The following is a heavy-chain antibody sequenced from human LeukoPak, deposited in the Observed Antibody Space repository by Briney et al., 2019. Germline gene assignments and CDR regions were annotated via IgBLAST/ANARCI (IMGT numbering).Heavy chain of an antibody. CDR3: ASTTRKRYSSSWYAYFDY. V-gene: IGHV4-59*12. J-gene: IGHJ4*02. CDR1: GGSISSYY. CDR2: IYYSGST. D-gene: IGHD6-13*01. Sequence: PSETLSLTCTVSGGSISSYYWSWIRQPPGKGLEWIGYIYYSGSTNYNPSLKSRVTMSVDTSKNQFSLKLSSVTAADTAVYYCASTTRKRYSSSWYAYFDYWGQGTLVTVSS.